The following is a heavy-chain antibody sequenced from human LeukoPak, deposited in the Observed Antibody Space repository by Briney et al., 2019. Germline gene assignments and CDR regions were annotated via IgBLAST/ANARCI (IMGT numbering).Heavy chain of an antibody. J-gene: IGHJ3*02. CDR1: GGSFSGYS. Sequence: PSETLSLTCAVYGGSFSGYSWSWIRQPPGKGLEWIGYIYHSGSTYYNPSLKSRVTISVDRSKNQFSLKLSSVTAADTAVYYCARVDLSDAFDIWGQGTMVTVSS. CDR2: IYHSGST. V-gene: IGHV4-30-2*01. CDR3: ARVDLSDAFDI.